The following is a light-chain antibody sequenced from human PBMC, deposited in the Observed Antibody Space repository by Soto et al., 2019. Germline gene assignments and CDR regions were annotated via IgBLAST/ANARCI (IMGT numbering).Light chain of an antibody. Sequence: EIVLTLSPGTLSLSPGERATLSCRASQSVSSNLAWYQQKPGQAPRLLIYGASAWATGISPRFRGSGSGTDFTLTISRLEPEDFAVYYCQHYGSSPSTFGRGTKVDIK. CDR2: GAS. CDR1: QSVSSN. CDR3: QHYGSSPST. V-gene: IGKV3-20*01. J-gene: IGKJ1*01.